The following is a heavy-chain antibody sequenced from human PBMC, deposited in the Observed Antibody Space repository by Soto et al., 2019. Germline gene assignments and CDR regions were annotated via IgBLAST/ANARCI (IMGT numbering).Heavy chain of an antibody. CDR1: GGSFSGYY. V-gene: IGHV4-34*01. J-gene: IGHJ6*02. Sequence: QVQLPQWGAGLLKPSETLSLPCAVSGGSFSGYYWCWLRQPPGKGLAWIGAINHSGRPNYTPSLQSRVTISVDTSKNQFSLKLSSVTAADTAVYYCARGGYSYGYYAYYYYGMDVWGQGTTVTVSS. CDR3: ARGGYSYGYYAYYYYGMDV. CDR2: INHSGRP. D-gene: IGHD5-18*01.